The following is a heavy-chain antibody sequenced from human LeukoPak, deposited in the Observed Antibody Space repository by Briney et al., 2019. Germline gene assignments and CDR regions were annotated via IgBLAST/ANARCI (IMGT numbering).Heavy chain of an antibody. CDR2: ISSSSTI. CDR3: ARGPRGYDSSGYPEFFQH. D-gene: IGHD3-22*01. J-gene: IGHJ1*01. Sequence: GGSLRLSCAASGFTFSYYSMNWVRQAPGKGLEWVSYISSSSTIYYADSVKGRFTISRDNAKNSLYLQMNSLRAEDTAVYYRARGPRGYDSSGYPEFFQHWGQGTLVTVSS. V-gene: IGHV3-48*01. CDR1: GFTFSYYS.